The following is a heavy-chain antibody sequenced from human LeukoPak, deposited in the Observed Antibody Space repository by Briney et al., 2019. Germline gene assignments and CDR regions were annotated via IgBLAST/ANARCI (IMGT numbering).Heavy chain of an antibody. D-gene: IGHD3-10*01. CDR3: ARDSYYRVLDY. Sequence: GGSLRLSCAASGFTFTNHWMHWVRQAPGKGLVWVSRVSIDGSNTIYADSVKGRFTISRDNAKNSLYLQMNSLRDEDTAVYYCARDSYYRVLDYWGQGTLVTVSS. CDR1: GFTFTNHW. V-gene: IGHV3-74*01. J-gene: IGHJ4*02. CDR2: VSIDGSNT.